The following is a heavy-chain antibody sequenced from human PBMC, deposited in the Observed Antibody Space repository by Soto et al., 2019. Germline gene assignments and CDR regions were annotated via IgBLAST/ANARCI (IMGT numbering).Heavy chain of an antibody. CDR1: RGSFSSYG. CDR2: IIPNYGVP. CDR3: ATAGSRYINRGAYDI. Sequence: QVQLVQSGSEVKRPGSSVKVSCKASRGSFSSYGITWVRQAPGQGLEWMGRIIPNYGVPNYAQNFQGRVTFKVDASTNTAHMELSGLRFEDTAVYYCATAGSRYINRGAYDIWGQGTMVTVSS. J-gene: IGHJ3*02. V-gene: IGHV1-69*18. D-gene: IGHD5-18*01.